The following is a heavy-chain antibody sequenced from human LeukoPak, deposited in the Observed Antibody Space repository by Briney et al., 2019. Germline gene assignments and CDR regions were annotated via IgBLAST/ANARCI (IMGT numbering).Heavy chain of an antibody. D-gene: IGHD5-24*01. V-gene: IGHV4-39*01. J-gene: IGHJ4*02. CDR1: GGSFSSSSHY. CDR2: MYYSGST. Sequence: PSETLSLTCTVSGGSFSSSSHYWGWVRQPPGKGLEWIGSMYYSGSTYYNASLRSRVTISVDTSRDQFSLKLSSVTAADTAVYYCAQHRRWLQFNYFDYWGQGTLVTVSS. CDR3: AQHRRWLQFNYFDY.